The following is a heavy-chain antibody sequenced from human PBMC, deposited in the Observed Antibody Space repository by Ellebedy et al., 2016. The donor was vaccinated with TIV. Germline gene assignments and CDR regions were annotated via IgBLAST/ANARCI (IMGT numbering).Heavy chain of an antibody. CDR1: GYSFTSYW. CDR3: ARRGRVAARPIDY. D-gene: IGHD6-6*01. Sequence: PGGSLRLSCKGSGYSFTSYWIGWVRQMPGKGLEWMGIIYPGDSDTRYSPSFQGQVTISADKSISTAYLQWSSLKASDTAMYYCARRGRVAARPIDYWGQGTLVTVSS. V-gene: IGHV5-51*01. J-gene: IGHJ4*02. CDR2: IYPGDSDT.